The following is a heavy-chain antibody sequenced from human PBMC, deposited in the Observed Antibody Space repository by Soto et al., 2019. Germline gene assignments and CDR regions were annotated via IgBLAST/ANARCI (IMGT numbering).Heavy chain of an antibody. J-gene: IGHJ3*02. Sequence: EVQLVESGGGLVQPGGSLRLSCAASGFTFSSYAMHWVRQAPGKGLEYVSAISSNGGSTYYANSVKGRFTISRDNSKNTLYLKMGSLRAEDMAVYYCARDGGYDYHHAFYIWGQGTMVTVSS. CDR3: ARDGGYDYHHAFYI. CDR1: GFTFSSYA. V-gene: IGHV3-64*01. CDR2: ISSNGGST. D-gene: IGHD3-16*01.